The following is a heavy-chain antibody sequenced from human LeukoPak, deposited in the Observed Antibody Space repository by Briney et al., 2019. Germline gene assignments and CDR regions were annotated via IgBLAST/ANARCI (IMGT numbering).Heavy chain of an antibody. CDR3: ARDRDWGCSYCSY. Sequence: GGSLRLSCAASGFTFSSYGMHWVRQAPGKGLEWVAVIWFDGSNKYYADSVKGRSTISRDNSKNTLYLQMNSLRAEDTAVYYCARDRDWGCSYCSYWGQGTLVTVSS. D-gene: IGHD7-27*01. CDR2: IWFDGSNK. CDR1: GFTFSSYG. J-gene: IGHJ4*02. V-gene: IGHV3-33*01.